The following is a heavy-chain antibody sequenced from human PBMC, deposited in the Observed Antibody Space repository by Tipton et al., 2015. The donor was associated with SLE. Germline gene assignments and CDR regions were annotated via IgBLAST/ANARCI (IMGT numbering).Heavy chain of an antibody. CDR2: ISSSGSGSTI. CDR3: ARVRGAATSWFDS. J-gene: IGHJ5*01. Sequence: QLVQSGGGFVQPGGSLRLSCAVSGFTFSSYEMVWVRQAPGKGLEWVSYISSSGSGSTIYYRDSVKGRFTISRDNAKNSLHLQMNSLRVEDTAVYYCARVRGAATSWFDSWGQGTLVTVSS. V-gene: IGHV3-48*03. CDR1: GFTFSSYE. D-gene: IGHD1-26*01.